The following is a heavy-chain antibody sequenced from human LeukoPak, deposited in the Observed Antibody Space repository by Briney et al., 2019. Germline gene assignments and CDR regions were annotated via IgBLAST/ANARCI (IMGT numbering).Heavy chain of an antibody. V-gene: IGHV3-23*01. Sequence: GSLGHSREASGFTLSSYVMSWGPQAPGEGLGWVSDIIGSGVSTYYADSLKGPFTLSRDNSKNTLYMQMNRLRTEDTAVYYCAKEAVSENLRFGERLGGFDYWGQGTLVTVSS. J-gene: IGHJ4*01. CDR1: GFTLSSYV. CDR3: AKEAVSENLRFGERLGGFDY. D-gene: IGHD3-10*01. CDR2: IIGSGVST.